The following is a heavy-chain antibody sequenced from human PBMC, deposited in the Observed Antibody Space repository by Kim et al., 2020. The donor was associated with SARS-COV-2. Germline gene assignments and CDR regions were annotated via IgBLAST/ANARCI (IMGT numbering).Heavy chain of an antibody. Sequence: GGDTAYGDSVKGRFTISRSNAKNTLYVQMNSLRGEDTAVYYCVRGLDGFDIWGQGTVVSVSS. J-gene: IGHJ3*02. D-gene: IGHD3-10*01. CDR3: VRGLDGFDI. V-gene: IGHV3-74*03. CDR2: GGDT.